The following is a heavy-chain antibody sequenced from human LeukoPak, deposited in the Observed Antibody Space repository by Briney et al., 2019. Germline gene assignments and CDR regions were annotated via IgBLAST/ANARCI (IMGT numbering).Heavy chain of an antibody. CDR1: GGTFSSYA. Sequence: ASVKVSCKASGGTFSSYAISWVRQAPGQGLEWMGRINPNSGGTNYAQKFQGRVTMTRDTSISTAYMELSRLRSDDTAVYYCASWSSGDRKGPTGYWGQGTLVTVSS. V-gene: IGHV1-2*02. CDR2: INPNSGGT. J-gene: IGHJ4*02. CDR3: ASWSSGDRKGPTGY. D-gene: IGHD7-27*01.